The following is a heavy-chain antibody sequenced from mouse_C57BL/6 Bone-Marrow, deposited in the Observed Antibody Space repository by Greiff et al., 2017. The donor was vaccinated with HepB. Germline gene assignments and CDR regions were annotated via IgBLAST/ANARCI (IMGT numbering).Heavy chain of an antibody. CDR3: ARPGLWYHGNDFDY. J-gene: IGHJ2*01. CDR2: ISNGGGST. CDR1: GFTFSDYY. Sequence: EVKLVESGGGLVQPGGSLKLSCAASGFTFSDYYMYWVRQTPEKRLEWVAYISNGGGSTYYPDTVKGRFTISRDNAKNTLYLQMSRLKSEDTAMYYCARPGLWYHGNDFDYWGQGTTLTVSS. V-gene: IGHV5-12*01. D-gene: IGHD2-1*01.